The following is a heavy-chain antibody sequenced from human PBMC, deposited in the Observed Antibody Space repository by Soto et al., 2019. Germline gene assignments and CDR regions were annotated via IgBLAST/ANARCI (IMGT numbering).Heavy chain of an antibody. V-gene: IGHV3-23*01. Sequence: GGSLRLSCAASGFTFSSYAMSWVRQAPGKGLEWVSSISGSGGSTYYADSVKGRFTISRDNSKNTLYLQMNSLRAEDTAVYYCAKDQRGYSSTARIDYWGQGTLVTVTS. CDR1: GFTFSSYA. CDR3: AKDQRGYSSTARIDY. J-gene: IGHJ4*02. D-gene: IGHD6-13*01. CDR2: ISGSGGST.